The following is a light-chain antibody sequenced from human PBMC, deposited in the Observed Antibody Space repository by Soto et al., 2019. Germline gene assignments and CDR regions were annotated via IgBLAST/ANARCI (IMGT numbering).Light chain of an antibody. CDR1: QSISSW. CDR2: DAS. V-gene: IGKV1-5*01. J-gene: IGKJ5*01. Sequence: IQMTQSRSTLSASVGRRVTITCRASQSISSWLAWYQQKPGKAPKVLIYDASSLQSGVPSRFSGSGSGTEFTLTISSLQPEDFATYYCQQAASFPITFGQGTRLEIK. CDR3: QQAASFPIT.